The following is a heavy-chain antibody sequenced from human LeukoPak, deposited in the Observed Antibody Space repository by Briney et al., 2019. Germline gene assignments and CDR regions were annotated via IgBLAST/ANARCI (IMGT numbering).Heavy chain of an antibody. D-gene: IGHD3-3*01. J-gene: IGHJ3*02. Sequence: PGGSLRLSCAASGFTFSSYSMNWVRQAPGKGLEGVSSISSSSSYIYYADSVKGRFTISRDNAKKSLYLQMNSLRAEDTAVYYCARDCSSGYYDFWSGYWAFDIWGQGTMVTVSS. CDR1: GFTFSSYS. CDR2: ISSSSSYI. CDR3: ARDCSSGYYDFWSGYWAFDI. V-gene: IGHV3-21*01.